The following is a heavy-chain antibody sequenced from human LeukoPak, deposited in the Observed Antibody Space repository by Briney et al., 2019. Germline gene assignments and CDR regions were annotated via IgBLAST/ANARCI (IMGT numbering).Heavy chain of an antibody. CDR1: GGSISSYY. J-gene: IGHJ4*02. V-gene: IGHV4-59*12. CDR3: ARGAPNVLLWFGELHYFDY. CDR2: IYYSGST. D-gene: IGHD3-10*01. Sequence: PSETLSLTCTVSGGSISSYYWSWIRQPPGKGLEWIGYIYYSGSTNYNPSLKSRVTISVDTSKNQFSLKLSSVTAADTAVYYCARGAPNVLLWFGELHYFDYWGQGTLVTVSS.